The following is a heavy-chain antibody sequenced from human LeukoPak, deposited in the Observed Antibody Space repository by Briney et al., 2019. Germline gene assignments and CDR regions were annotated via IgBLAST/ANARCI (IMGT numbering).Heavy chain of an antibody. D-gene: IGHD6-13*01. V-gene: IGHV3-30*03. CDR1: GFTFSSYG. CDR3: ATIAAADPSY. J-gene: IGHJ4*02. Sequence: PGGSLRLSCAASGFTFSSYGMHWVRQAPGKGLEWVAVISYDGSNKYYADSVKGRFTISRDNSKNTLYLQMNSLRAEDTAVYYCATIAAADPSYWGQGTLVTVSS. CDR2: ISYDGSNK.